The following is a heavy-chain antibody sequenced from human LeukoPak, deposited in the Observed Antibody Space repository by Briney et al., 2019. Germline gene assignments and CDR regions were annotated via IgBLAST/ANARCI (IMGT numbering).Heavy chain of an antibody. D-gene: IGHD2-2*02. CDR1: GYTFTIYY. J-gene: IGHJ4*02. Sequence: ASVKVSCKASGYTFTIYYMHWVRQAPGQGLEWMGWINPNSGATSYAQRFQGRVAMTRDTSISTAYMELSGRTSDDTAVYYCARNPPYCTSTSCYNDYWGQGTLVTVSS. V-gene: IGHV1-2*02. CDR2: INPNSGAT. CDR3: ARNPPYCTSTSCYNDY.